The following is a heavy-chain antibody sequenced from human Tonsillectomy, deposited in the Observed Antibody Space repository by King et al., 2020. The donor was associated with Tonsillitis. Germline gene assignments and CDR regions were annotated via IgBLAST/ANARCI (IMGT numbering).Heavy chain of an antibody. Sequence: QLQESGPGLVKPSETLSLTCTVSGYSISSGYYWGWIRQPPGKGLEWIGSIYHSGNTYYNPSLKSRVTISVDTSKNQFSLKLSSVTAADTAVYYCAREWDGDYFDYWGQGTLVTVSS. D-gene: IGHD1-26*01. J-gene: IGHJ4*02. CDR3: AREWDGDYFDY. V-gene: IGHV4-38-2*02. CDR1: GYSISSGYY. CDR2: IYHSGNT.